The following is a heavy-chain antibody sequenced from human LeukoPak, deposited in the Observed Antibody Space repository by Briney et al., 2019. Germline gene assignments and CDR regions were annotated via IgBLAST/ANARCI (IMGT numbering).Heavy chain of an antibody. V-gene: IGHV3-30*02. CDR3: AKVDTAMDNYYYYYYMDV. CDR2: IRYDGSNK. Sequence: GGSLRLSCAASGFTFSSYGMHWVRQAPGKGLEWVAFIRYDGSNKYYADSVEGRFTISRDNSKNTLYLQMNSLRAEDTAVYYCAKVDTAMDNYYYYYYMDVWGKGTTVTVSS. CDR1: GFTFSSYG. J-gene: IGHJ6*03. D-gene: IGHD5-18*01.